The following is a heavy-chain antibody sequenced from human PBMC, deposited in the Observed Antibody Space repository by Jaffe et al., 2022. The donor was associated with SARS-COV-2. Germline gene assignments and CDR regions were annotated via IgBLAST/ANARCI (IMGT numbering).Heavy chain of an antibody. J-gene: IGHJ6*03. D-gene: IGHD3-16*01. CDR2: IDAEDGEA. CDR3: ATGQGGLTSYYYYMDV. V-gene: IGHV1-24*01. CDR1: GDILSDVA. Sequence: QVQLVQSGVEVKKPGASVKVSCKVSGDILSDVAIQWVRQVPGKGLEWIGGIDAEDGEAVYPQQLQGRVSLTEDTSTDTAYMELSSLRSDDTAVYYCATGQGGLTSYYYYMDVWGNGTTVTVSS.